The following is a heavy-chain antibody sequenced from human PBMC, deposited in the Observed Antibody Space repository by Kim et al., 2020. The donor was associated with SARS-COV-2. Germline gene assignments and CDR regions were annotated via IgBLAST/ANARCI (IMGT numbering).Heavy chain of an antibody. CDR3: ASQPGYDGDYRLDYYYYYGMDV. V-gene: IGHV1-69*13. CDR1: GGTFSSYA. Sequence: SVKVSCKASGGTFSSYAISWVRQAPGQGLEWMGGIIPIFGTANYAQKFQGRVTITADESTSTAYMELSSLRSEDTAVYYCASQPGYDGDYRLDYYYYYGMDVWGQGTTVTVSS. CDR2: IIPIFGTA. D-gene: IGHD4-17*01. J-gene: IGHJ6*02.